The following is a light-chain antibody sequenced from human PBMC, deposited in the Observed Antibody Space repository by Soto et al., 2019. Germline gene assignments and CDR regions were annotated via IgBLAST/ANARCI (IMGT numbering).Light chain of an antibody. CDR2: GAS. CDR1: QSVSSN. V-gene: IGKV3-15*01. J-gene: IGKJ4*01. Sequence: EIVMTQSPATLSVSPGERATLSFRASQSVSSNLAWYQQKPGQAPRLLIYGASTRATGIPARFSGSGSGTEFTITISSLQSEDFEVYYCQKYNNWPPLTFGGGTKVEIK. CDR3: QKYNNWPPLT.